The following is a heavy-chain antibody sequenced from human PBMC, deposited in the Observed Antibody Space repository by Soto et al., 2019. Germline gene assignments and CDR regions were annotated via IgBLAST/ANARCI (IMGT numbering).Heavy chain of an antibody. V-gene: IGHV3-11*01. CDR1: GFTFSDYY. D-gene: IGHD3-3*01. Sequence: QVQLVESGGGLVKPGGSLRLSCAASGFTFSDYYMSWIRQAPGKGLEWVSYISSSGSTIYYADSVKGRFTISRDNAKNSLYLQMNSLRAEDTAVYYCARDQVLRFLEWLPDYHYYYGMDVWGQGTTVTVSS. CDR2: ISSSGSTI. CDR3: ARDQVLRFLEWLPDYHYYYGMDV. J-gene: IGHJ6*02.